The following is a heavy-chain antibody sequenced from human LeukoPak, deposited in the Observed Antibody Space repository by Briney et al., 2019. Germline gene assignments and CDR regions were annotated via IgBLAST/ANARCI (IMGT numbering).Heavy chain of an antibody. V-gene: IGHV3-21*01. CDR3: ARDNFYDSSGYYYRHAFDI. CDR2: ISSSSSYI. D-gene: IGHD3-22*01. CDR1: GFTFSSYS. Sequence: GGSLRLSCAASGFTFSSYSMNWVRQAPGKGLEWVSSISSSSSYIYYADSVKGRFTISRDNAKNSLYLQMNSLRAEDTAVYYCARDNFYDSSGYYYRHAFDIWGQGTMVTVSS. J-gene: IGHJ3*02.